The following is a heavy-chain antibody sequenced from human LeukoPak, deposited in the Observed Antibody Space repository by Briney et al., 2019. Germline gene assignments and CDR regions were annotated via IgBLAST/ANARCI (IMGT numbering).Heavy chain of an antibody. Sequence: ASVKVSCKASGGTFSSYAISWVRQAPGQGLEWMGWINPNRGGTNYAQKFQGRVTMTRDTSISTAYMELSRLRSDDTAVYYCARNVVVPAAILPFDYWGQGTLVTVS. CDR3: ARNVVVPAAILPFDY. J-gene: IGHJ4*02. CDR2: INPNRGGT. V-gene: IGHV1-2*02. CDR1: GGTFSSYA. D-gene: IGHD2-2*01.